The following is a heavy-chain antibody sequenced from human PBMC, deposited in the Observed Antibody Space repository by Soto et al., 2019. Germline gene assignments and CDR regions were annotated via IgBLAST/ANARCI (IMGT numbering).Heavy chain of an antibody. CDR2: TYYRSKWYY. V-gene: IGHV6-1*01. J-gene: IGHJ5*01. CDR1: GDSVSSNSAS. Sequence: QVQLQQSGPGLVKPSQTLSLTCAISGDSVSSNSASWNWIRQSPSRGLEWLAKTYYRSKWYYEYTQSLKSXXTXNXVTSKNQFSLHLNSVTPEDTAVYYCVRLRGNGWLDSWGQGTLVTVSS. CDR3: VRLRGNGWLDS.